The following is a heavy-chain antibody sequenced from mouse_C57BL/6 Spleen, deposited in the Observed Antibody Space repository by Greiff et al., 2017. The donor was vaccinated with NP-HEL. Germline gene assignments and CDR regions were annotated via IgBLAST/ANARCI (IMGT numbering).Heavy chain of an antibody. J-gene: IGHJ2*01. V-gene: IGHV1S81*02. CDR1: GYTFTSYW. Sequence: VQLQQSGAELVKAGASVKMSCKASGYTFTSYWMHWVKQRLGQGLEWFAETNPTNGRTYYNEKFKSKATLTVDKSSSTAYMLLSGPTSEDSAVYFCARIEQIVATYLDYWGQGTTLTVAS. CDR3: ARIEQIVATYLDY. D-gene: IGHD1-1*01. CDR2: TNPTNGRT.